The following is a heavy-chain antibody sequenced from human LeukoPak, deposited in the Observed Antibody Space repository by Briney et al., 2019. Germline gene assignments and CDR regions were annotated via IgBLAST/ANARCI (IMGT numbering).Heavy chain of an antibody. D-gene: IGHD4-17*01. V-gene: IGHV4-59*11. CDR1: GDSFSSHY. CDR3: ARDLVTVTKGFDI. CDR2: ISYIGST. Sequence: PSETLSLTCAVSGDSFSSHYWTWIRQPPGKGLEWIGYISYIGSTNYNPSLKSRVTISIDTSKNQFSLKLSSVTATDTAVYYCARDLVTVTKGFDIWGQGTMVSVSS. J-gene: IGHJ3*02.